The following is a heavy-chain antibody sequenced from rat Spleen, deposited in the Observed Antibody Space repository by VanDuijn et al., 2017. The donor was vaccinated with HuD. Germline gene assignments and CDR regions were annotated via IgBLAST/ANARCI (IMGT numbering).Heavy chain of an antibody. V-gene: IGHV5-22*01. CDR1: GFTFSDYY. Sequence: EVQLVESGGGLVQPGRSLKLSCAASGFTFSDYYMAWVRQAPKKGLEWVASISYEGSSTYYGDSVKGRFTISRDNAKSTLYLQMNSLRSEDTATYYCARRGPLDYWGQGVMVTVSS. CDR2: ISYEGSST. CDR3: ARRGPLDY. J-gene: IGHJ2*01.